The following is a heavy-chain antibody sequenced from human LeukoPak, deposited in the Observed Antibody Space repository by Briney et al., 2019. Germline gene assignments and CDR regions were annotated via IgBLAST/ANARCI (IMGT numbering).Heavy chain of an antibody. D-gene: IGHD2-2*01. V-gene: IGHV4-31*03. J-gene: IGHJ4*02. CDR1: GGSISSGGYY. CDR3: ARYKDCSSTSCYGLDYFDY. CDR2: IYYSGST. Sequence: SETLSLTCTVSGGSISSGGYYWSWIRQHPGKGLEWIGYIYYSGSTYYNPSLKSRVTISVDTSKNQFSLKPSSVTAADTAVYYCARYKDCSSTSCYGLDYFDYWGQGTLVTVSS.